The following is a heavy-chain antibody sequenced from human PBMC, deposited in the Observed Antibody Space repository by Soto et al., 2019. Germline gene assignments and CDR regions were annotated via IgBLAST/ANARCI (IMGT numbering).Heavy chain of an antibody. Sequence: PWWSLRLSCAASGFTFSSYAMSWFRQAPGKGLEWVSAISGSGGSTYYADSVKGRFTISRDNSKNTLYLQMNSLRAEDTAVYYCAKPPRSGWYYFDYWGQGTLVTVSS. D-gene: IGHD6-19*01. J-gene: IGHJ4*02. CDR3: AKPPRSGWYYFDY. V-gene: IGHV3-23*01. CDR1: GFTFSSYA. CDR2: ISGSGGST.